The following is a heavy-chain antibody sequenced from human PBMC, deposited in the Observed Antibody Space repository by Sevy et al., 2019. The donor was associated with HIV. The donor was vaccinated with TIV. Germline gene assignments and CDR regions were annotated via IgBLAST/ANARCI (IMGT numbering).Heavy chain of an antibody. CDR3: ARERYCSGGSCYSGYYYGMDV. CDR2: ISAYNGNT. D-gene: IGHD2-15*01. CDR1: GYTFTSYG. V-gene: IGHV1-18*01. J-gene: IGHJ6*02. Sequence: TSVKVSCKASGYTFTSYGISWVRQAPGQGLEWMGWISAYNGNTNYAQKLQGRVTMTTDTSTSTAYMELRSLRSDDTAVDYCARERYCSGGSCYSGYYYGMDVWGQGTTVTVSS.